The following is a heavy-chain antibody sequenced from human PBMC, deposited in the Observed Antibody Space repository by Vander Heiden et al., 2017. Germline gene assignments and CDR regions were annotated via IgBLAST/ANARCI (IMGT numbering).Heavy chain of an antibody. Sequence: QITLKESGPTLVKPTQTLTLTCTFSGFSPSTSGVGVGWIRQPPGKALEWLALIYWNDYNRYSPSLQSRRTITKDTARSQVVLTMTNMDPVDTATYYGAHRPLYCSSSSCYRERWFDPWGQGTRVTVSS. CDR2: IYWNDYN. V-gene: IGHV2-5*01. CDR3: AHRPLYCSSSSCYRERWFDP. J-gene: IGHJ5*02. CDR1: GFSPSTSGVG. D-gene: IGHD2-2*02.